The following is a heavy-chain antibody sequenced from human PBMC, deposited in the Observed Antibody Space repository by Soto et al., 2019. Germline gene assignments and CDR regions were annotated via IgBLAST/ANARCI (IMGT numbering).Heavy chain of an antibody. D-gene: IGHD3-3*01. CDR2: INSDGSST. CDR1: GFTFSSYW. J-gene: IGHJ4*02. V-gene: IGHV3-74*01. CDR3: ARISGYYDFWCGYYPLDY. Sequence: GGSLRLSCAASGFTFSSYWMHWVRQAPGKGLVWVSRINSDGSSTSYADSVKGRFTISRDNAKNTLYLQMNSLRAEDTAVYYCARISGYYDFWCGYYPLDYWGQGTLVTVSS.